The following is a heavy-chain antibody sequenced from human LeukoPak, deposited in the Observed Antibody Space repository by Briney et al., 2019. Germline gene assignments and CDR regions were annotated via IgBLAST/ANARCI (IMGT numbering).Heavy chain of an antibody. J-gene: IGHJ4*02. CDR2: IKQDGSEK. CDR1: GFTFSSYW. Sequence: SGGSLRLSCAASGFTFSSYWMSWVRQAPGKGLEWVANIKQDGSEKYYVDSVKGRFTISRDNAKNSLYLQMNSLRAEDTAVYYCARASYGYRPGHFDYWGQGTLVTVSS. D-gene: IGHD5-18*01. CDR3: ARASYGYRPGHFDY. V-gene: IGHV3-7*01.